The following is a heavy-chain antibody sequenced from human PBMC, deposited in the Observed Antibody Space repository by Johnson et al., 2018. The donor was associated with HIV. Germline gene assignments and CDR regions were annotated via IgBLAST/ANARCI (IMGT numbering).Heavy chain of an antibody. Sequence: QVQLVESGGGVVQPGRSLRLSCAASGFTFSSYAMHWVRQAPGKGLEWVAVISYDGSNKYYADSVKGRFTISRDNSKNTLYLQMNSLKAEDTAVYYCARDNGYDYDSSGSRNAFDIWGQGTMVTVSS. CDR2: ISYDGSNK. D-gene: IGHD3-22*01. CDR1: GFTFSSYA. V-gene: IGHV3-30-3*01. CDR3: ARDNGYDYDSSGSRNAFDI. J-gene: IGHJ3*02.